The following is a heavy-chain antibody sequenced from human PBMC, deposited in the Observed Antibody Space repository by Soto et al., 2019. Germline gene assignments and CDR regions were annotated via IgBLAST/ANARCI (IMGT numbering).Heavy chain of an antibody. CDR3: ARRGSGSYYDY. Sequence: EVQLLESGGGLVQPGGSLRLSCAASGFTFSSYAMRWVRQAPVKGLEWVSAISGSGGSTYYADSVKGRFTISRDNSQNTRYLQMNSLRAEDTAVYYCARRGSGSYYDYWGQGTLVTVSS. CDR1: GFTFSSYA. J-gene: IGHJ4*02. D-gene: IGHD1-26*01. CDR2: ISGSGGST. V-gene: IGHV3-23*01.